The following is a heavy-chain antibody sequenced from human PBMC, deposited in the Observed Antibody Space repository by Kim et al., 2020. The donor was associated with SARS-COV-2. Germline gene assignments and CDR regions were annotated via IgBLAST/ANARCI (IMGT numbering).Heavy chain of an antibody. Sequence: NIKYSQKFQGQATLTWDTSASTAYMELRALTSEDTAVYYCARDLLHSGYDYWGQGTLVTVSS. J-gene: IGHJ4*02. V-gene: IGHV1-3*01. CDR2: NI. D-gene: IGHD5-12*01. CDR3: ARDLLHSGYDY.